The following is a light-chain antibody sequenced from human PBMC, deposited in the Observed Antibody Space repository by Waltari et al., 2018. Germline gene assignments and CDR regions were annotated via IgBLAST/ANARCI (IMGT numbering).Light chain of an antibody. CDR3: QQTYSSLS. CDR1: QSISNH. Sequence: DIQMTQSPSSLSASVGDRVTITCRASQSISNHLNWYKQKPGKAPYLLIYAISSLQSRVTSRCSGSGSGADFTLTIASPQPEYLATYYCQQTYSSLSFGGGTKVDFK. CDR2: AIS. J-gene: IGKJ4*01. V-gene: IGKV1-39*01.